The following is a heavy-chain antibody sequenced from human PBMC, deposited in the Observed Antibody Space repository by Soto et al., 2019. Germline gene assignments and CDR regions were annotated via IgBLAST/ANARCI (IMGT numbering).Heavy chain of an antibody. J-gene: IGHJ6*02. CDR1: GFSFSDYG. V-gene: IGHV3-33*01. CDR2: IWYDGGTI. CDR3: ARGAGYSGSWSYYGRGV. Sequence: PGGSLRLSCAASGFSFSDYGMHWVRQAPGKGLEWVAVIWYDGGTILYADSVKGRFSISRDNSKNTVYLQMNSLRAEDTALYYCARGAGYSGSWSYYGRGVWGQGSRVSVSS. D-gene: IGHD6-13*01.